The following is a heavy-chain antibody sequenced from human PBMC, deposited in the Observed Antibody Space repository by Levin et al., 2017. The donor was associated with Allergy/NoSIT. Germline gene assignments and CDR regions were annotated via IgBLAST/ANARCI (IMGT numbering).Heavy chain of an antibody. CDR3: STGYSSGWYSGGVDY. CDR2: INSDGSST. V-gene: IGHV3-74*01. CDR1: GFTFSSYW. Sequence: GGSLRLSCAASGFTFSSYWMHWVRQAPGKGLVWVSRINSDGSSTSYADSVKGRFTISRDNAKNSLYLQMNSLRAEDTAVYYCSTGYSSGWYSGGVDYWGQGTLVTVSS. J-gene: IGHJ4*02. D-gene: IGHD6-19*01.